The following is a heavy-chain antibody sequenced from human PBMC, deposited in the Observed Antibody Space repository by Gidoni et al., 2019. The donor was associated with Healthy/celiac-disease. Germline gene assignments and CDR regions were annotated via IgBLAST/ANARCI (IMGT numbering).Heavy chain of an antibody. D-gene: IGHD2-15*01. V-gene: IGHV4-34*01. J-gene: IGHJ4*02. CDR3: ARGRGGTGY. CDR1: GGSFSGYY. CDR2: INQSGST. Sequence: QVQLQQSGAGLSKPPETVSLPCAVYGGSFSGYYWSWIRQPPGMGLEWIGEINQSGSTNYNPSLKSRVTISVDTSKNQFSLKRSSVTAADTAVYYCARGRGGTGYWGQGTLVTVSS.